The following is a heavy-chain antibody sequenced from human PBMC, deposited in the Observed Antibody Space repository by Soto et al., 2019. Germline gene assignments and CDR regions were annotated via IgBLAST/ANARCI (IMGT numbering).Heavy chain of an antibody. CDR1: GFTFNTYG. D-gene: IGHD1-1*01. V-gene: IGHV3-33*01. CDR2: IWSDGNNK. J-gene: IGHJ4*02. Sequence: QVQLVESGGGVVQPGRSLRLSCAASGFTFNTYGFHWVRQAPGKGLEWVAVIWSDGNNKYYADSVKGRFTISRDSSKNTLYLQMNSLRVEDTAVYYCARIQLDTIMAFDYWGQGTLVTVSS. CDR3: ARIQLDTIMAFDY.